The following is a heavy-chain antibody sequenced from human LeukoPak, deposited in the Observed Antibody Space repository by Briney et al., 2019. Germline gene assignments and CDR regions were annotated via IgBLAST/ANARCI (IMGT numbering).Heavy chain of an antibody. D-gene: IGHD2/OR15-2a*01. Sequence: SETLSLTCTVSGGSISSGDYYWSWIRQPPGKGLEWIGYIYYSGSTYYNPSLKSRVTISVDTSKNQFSLKLSSVTAADTAVYYCVREDSSTYHPFDYWGQGALVTVSS. J-gene: IGHJ4*02. V-gene: IGHV4-30-4*08. CDR3: VREDSSTYHPFDY. CDR2: IYYSGST. CDR1: GGSISSGDYY.